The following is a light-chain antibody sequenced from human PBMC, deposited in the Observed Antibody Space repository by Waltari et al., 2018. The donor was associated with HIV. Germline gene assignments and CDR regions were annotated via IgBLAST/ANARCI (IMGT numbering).Light chain of an antibody. J-gene: IGKJ4*01. V-gene: IGKV1-33*01. Sequence: DIQMTQSPSSLSASVGDRVTITCQASQDIRIYLNWYQQRPGKAPKLLIYDATNLETGVPSRFSGSGSGTDFTSTISSLQPEDVATYYCQQYDTLGLTFGGGTKVEIK. CDR1: QDIRIY. CDR2: DAT. CDR3: QQYDTLGLT.